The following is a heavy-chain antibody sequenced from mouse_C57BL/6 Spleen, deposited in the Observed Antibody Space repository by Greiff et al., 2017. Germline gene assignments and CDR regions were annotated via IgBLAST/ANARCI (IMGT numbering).Heavy chain of an antibody. CDR1: GFSLTTSG. CDR3: ARHNSSYAMDY. D-gene: IGHD1-1*01. CDR2: LWSDGIT. Sequence: QAHLQLLGPGLLAPSQSLSITSPLPGFSLTTSGVHGVRQPPGKGLDWLVVLWSDGITPYNSALKSRLSLSKDNSKSQVFVKMNSLQTDDTAMYYCARHNSSYAMDYWGQGTSVTVSS. V-gene: IGHV2-6-1*01. J-gene: IGHJ4*01.